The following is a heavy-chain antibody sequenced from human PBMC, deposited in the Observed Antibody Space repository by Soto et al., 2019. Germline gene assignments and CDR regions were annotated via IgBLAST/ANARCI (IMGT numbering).Heavy chain of an antibody. Sequence: QMQLVQSGPEVKKPGTSVKVSCKASGITFNRSAIQWVRQARGQRLEWVGWIVVGSNNRDYAQKFQERVTITSDMANSTVYMELSSLRSEATAVYYCAAVQESPYSMGIWGQGTTVTVSS. CDR2: IVVGSNNR. CDR1: GITFNRSA. CDR3: AAVQESPYSMGI. D-gene: IGHD2-15*01. J-gene: IGHJ6*02. V-gene: IGHV1-58*02.